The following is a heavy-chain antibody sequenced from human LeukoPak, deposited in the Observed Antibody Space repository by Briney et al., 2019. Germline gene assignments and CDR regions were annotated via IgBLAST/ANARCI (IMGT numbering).Heavy chain of an antibody. CDR1: GYRFTNYW. D-gene: IGHD3-10*01. CDR2: IYPGDSDT. V-gene: IGHV5-51*01. CDR3: ATSYYYGPGTFPNWFDP. Sequence: GESLKISCQGSGYRFTNYWIGWVRQMPGKGLEWMGIIYPGDSDTRYSPSFQGQVTISADKSISTAYLQWSSLKTSDTAMYYCATSYYYGPGTFPNWFDPWGQGTLVTVSS. J-gene: IGHJ5*02.